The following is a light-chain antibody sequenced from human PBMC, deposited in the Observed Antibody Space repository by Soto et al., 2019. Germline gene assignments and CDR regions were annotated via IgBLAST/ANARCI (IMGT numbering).Light chain of an antibody. J-gene: IGKJ3*01. CDR1: QSVGSNY. CDR2: GAS. V-gene: IGKV3-20*01. Sequence: EIVLTQYTGTLSLSLGERSTVSGVASQSVGSNYLAWYQRKPGQAPRLLIYGASSRATGITDRFSGSGSGTDLTLTISRLEPEDFSVYYCQQYATTPFTFGHGTKVDIK. CDR3: QQYATTPFT.